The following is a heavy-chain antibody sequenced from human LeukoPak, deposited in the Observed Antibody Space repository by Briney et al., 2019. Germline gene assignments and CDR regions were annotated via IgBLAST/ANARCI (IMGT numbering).Heavy chain of an antibody. J-gene: IGHJ4*02. D-gene: IGHD5-24*01. CDR3: AMDSSWLPLKFDY. Sequence: GGSLRLSCAASGFTVSSNYMSWVRQAPGKGLEWVSVISGSGGSTYYADSVKGRFTISRDNSKNTLYLQMNSLRAEDTAVYYCAMDSSWLPLKFDYWGQGTLVTVST. CDR2: ISGSGGST. V-gene: IGHV3-23*01. CDR1: GFTVSSNY.